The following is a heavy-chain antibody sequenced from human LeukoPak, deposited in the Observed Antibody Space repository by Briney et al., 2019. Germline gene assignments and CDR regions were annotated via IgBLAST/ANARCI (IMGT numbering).Heavy chain of an antibody. Sequence: ASVKVSCKASGGTFSSYAISWVRQAPGQGLEWMGGIIPIFGTANYAQKFQGRVTITADESTSTAYMELNSLRSEDTAVYYCARSPHLMGDFVYWGQGTLVTVSS. CDR1: GGTFSSYA. J-gene: IGHJ4*02. D-gene: IGHD3-3*01. CDR3: ARSPHLMGDFVY. V-gene: IGHV1-69*13. CDR2: IIPIFGTA.